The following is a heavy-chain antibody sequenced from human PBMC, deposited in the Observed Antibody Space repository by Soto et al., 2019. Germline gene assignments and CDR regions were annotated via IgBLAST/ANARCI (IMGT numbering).Heavy chain of an antibody. V-gene: IGHV4-39*01. CDR2: IYYSGST. J-gene: IGHJ5*02. CDR1: GGSISSSSYY. Sequence: QLQLQESGPGLVKPSETLSLTCTVSGGSISSSSYYWGWIRQPPGKGLEWIGSIYYSGSTYYNPSLKSPVTISVDTSQNQFSLKLSSGDAAETAVYYCAGGGSSWGVANWFDPWGQGTLVTVSS. CDR3: AGGGSSWGVANWFDP. D-gene: IGHD6-13*01.